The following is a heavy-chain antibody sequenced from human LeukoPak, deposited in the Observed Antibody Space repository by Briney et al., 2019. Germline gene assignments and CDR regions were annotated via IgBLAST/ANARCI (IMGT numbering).Heavy chain of an antibody. J-gene: IGHJ3*02. Sequence: NPGGSLRLSCAASGFTFSDYCMSWIRQAPGKGLEWISYISSSGSTIYYADSVKGRFTISRDNAKNSLYLQMNSLRAEDTAVYYCARVTNSLAFDIWGQGTMVTVSS. CDR1: GFTFSDYC. CDR3: ARVTNSLAFDI. D-gene: IGHD2-8*01. CDR2: ISSSGSTI. V-gene: IGHV3-11*04.